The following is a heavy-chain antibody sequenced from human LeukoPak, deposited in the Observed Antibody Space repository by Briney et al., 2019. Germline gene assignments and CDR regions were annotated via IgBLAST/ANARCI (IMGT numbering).Heavy chain of an antibody. V-gene: IGHV3-30*18. CDR1: GFTFSSYG. CDR3: AKKVSPYGGGGFYLDC. J-gene: IGHJ4*02. Sequence: GGSLRLSCAASGFTFSSYGMHWVRQAPGKGLEWVAVISYDGTKEHYADSVKGRFTISRDNSKNTLYLQMSGLRADDTAVYYCAKKVSPYGGGGFYLDCWGQGSLVTVSS. CDR2: ISYDGTKE. D-gene: IGHD4/OR15-4a*01.